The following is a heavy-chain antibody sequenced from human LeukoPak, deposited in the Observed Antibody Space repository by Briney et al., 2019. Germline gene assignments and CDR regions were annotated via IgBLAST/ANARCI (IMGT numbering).Heavy chain of an antibody. V-gene: IGHV3-53*01. Sequence: PGGSLRLSCAASGFTVSSNDMSWVRQAPGKGLEWVSLIYSGGSAYYADSVKGRFTISRDNSKNTLYLQMNSLRAEDTAVYYCAKRRGDYDWYFDLWGRGTLVTVSS. CDR1: GFTVSSND. CDR2: IYSGGSA. CDR3: AKRRGDYDWYFDL. D-gene: IGHD2-21*02. J-gene: IGHJ2*01.